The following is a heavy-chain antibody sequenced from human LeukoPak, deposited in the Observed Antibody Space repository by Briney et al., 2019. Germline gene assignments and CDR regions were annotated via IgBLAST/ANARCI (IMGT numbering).Heavy chain of an antibody. D-gene: IGHD5-12*01. CDR1: GGSISSYY. J-gene: IGHJ4*02. V-gene: IGHV4-4*09. CDR3: ATQGYGGPFDY. CDR2: IYTSGST. Sequence: PSETLSLTCTVSGGSISSYYWSWLRQPPGKGLEWIGYIYTSGSTNYNPSLKSRVTISVDTSKNQFSLKLSSVTAADTAVYYCATQGYGGPFDYWGQGTLVTVSS.